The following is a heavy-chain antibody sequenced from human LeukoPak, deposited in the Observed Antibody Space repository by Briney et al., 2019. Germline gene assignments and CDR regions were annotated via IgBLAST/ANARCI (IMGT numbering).Heavy chain of an antibody. Sequence: ASVKVSCKASGYTFTSYDINWVRQATGQGLEWMGWMNPNSGSTGYAQKFQGRVTITRNTSISTAYMELSGLRSEDTAVYYCARGRSTGYPYYFEYWGQGTLVTIS. CDR2: MNPNSGST. CDR3: ARGRSTGYPYYFEY. D-gene: IGHD5-12*01. J-gene: IGHJ4*02. V-gene: IGHV1-8*03. CDR1: GYTFTSYD.